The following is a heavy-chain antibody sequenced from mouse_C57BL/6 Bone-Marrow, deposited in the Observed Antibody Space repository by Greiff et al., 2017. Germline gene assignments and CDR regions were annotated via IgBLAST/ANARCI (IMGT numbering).Heavy chain of an antibody. J-gene: IGHJ2*01. CDR3: AKLQLDY. Sequence: EVQLVESGGGLVKPGGSLKLSCAASGFTFSDYGMHWVRQAPEKGLEWVAYISSGSSTIYYADTVKGRFTISRDNAKNTLFLQMTSLRSEDTAMYYCAKLQLDYWGQGTTLTVSS. CDR1: GFTFSDYG. V-gene: IGHV5-17*01. CDR2: ISSGSSTI.